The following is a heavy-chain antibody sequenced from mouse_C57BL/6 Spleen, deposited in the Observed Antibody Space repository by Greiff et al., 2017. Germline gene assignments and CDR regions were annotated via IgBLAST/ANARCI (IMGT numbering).Heavy chain of an antibody. Sequence: VQLQQPGAELVKPGASVKLSCKASGYTFTSYWMHWVKQRPGRGLKWIGRIDPNSGGTKYNEKFKSKATLTVDKPSSTAYMQLSSLTSEDSAVYYCARSYYYGSSVDYGGQGATLTVAS. D-gene: IGHD1-1*01. V-gene: IGHV1-72*01. J-gene: IGHJ2*01. CDR1: GYTFTSYW. CDR2: IDPNSGGT. CDR3: ARSYYYGSSVDY.